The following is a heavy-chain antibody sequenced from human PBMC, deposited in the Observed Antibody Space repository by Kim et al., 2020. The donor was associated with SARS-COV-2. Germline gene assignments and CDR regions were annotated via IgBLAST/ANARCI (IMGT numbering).Heavy chain of an antibody. Sequence: GGSLRLSCAASGFTFSRYWMHWVRQAPGKGLVWVSRIKSDGSYMNYVDSVEGRFTISRDNAKNTLYLQMNSLRAEDTGSASAPTLFPLVYCENSPSDTSSVAVGCLAQH. J-gene: IGHJ1*01. CDR1: GFTFSRYW. V-gene: IGHV3-74*01. D-gene: IGHD6-25*01. CDR2: IKSDGSYM. CDR3: PTLFPLVYCENSPSDTSSVAVGCLAQH.